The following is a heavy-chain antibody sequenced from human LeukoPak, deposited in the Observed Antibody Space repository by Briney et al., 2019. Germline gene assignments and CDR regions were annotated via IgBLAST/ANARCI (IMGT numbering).Heavy chain of an antibody. CDR3: ARGIGGVAATRFYYYGMDV. D-gene: IGHD2-15*01. J-gene: IGHJ6*02. V-gene: IGHV4-34*01. Sequence: SETLSLTCAVYGGSFSGYYWSWIRQPPGKGLEWFGEINHSGSTNYNPSLKSRVTISVDTSKNQFSLKLSSVTAADTAVYYCARGIGGVAATRFYYYGMDVWGQGTTVTVSS. CDR1: GGSFSGYY. CDR2: INHSGST.